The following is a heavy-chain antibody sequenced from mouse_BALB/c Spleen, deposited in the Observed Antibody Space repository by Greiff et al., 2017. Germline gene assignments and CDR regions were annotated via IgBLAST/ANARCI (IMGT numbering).Heavy chain of an antibody. D-gene: IGHD2-3*01. CDR1: GYTFTSYD. Sequence: SGPELVKPGALVKISCKASGYTFTSYDINWVKQRPGQGLEWIGWIYPGDGSTKYNEKFKGKATLTADKSSSTAYMQLSSLTSENSAVYFCARAYAMDYWGQGTSVTVSS. CDR3: ARAYAMDY. J-gene: IGHJ4*01. CDR2: IYPGDGST. V-gene: IGHV1S33*01.